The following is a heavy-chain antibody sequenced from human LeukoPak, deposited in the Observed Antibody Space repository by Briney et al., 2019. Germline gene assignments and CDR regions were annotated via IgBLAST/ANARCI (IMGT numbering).Heavy chain of an antibody. V-gene: IGHV4-34*01. CDR2: INHSGST. J-gene: IGHJ4*02. Sequence: SETLSLTCAVYGGSFSGYYWSWIRQPPGKGLEWIGEINHSGSTNYNPSLKSRVTISVGTSKNQFSLKPSSVTAADTAVYYCARIRGPRFDYWGQGTLVTVSS. CDR1: GGSFSGYY. CDR3: ARIRGPRFDY.